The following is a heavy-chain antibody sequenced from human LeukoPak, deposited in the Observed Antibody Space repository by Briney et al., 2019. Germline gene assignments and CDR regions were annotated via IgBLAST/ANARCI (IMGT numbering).Heavy chain of an antibody. D-gene: IGHD4-17*01. V-gene: IGHV4-39*07. CDR1: GGSISSSSYY. Sequence: SETLSLTCTVSGGSISSSSYYWGWIRQPPGKGLEWIGSIYYSGSTYYNPSLKSRVTISVDTSKNQFSLKLSSVTAADTAVYYCARYGDWPYYFDYWGQGTLVTVSS. CDR2: IYYSGST. CDR3: ARYGDWPYYFDY. J-gene: IGHJ4*02.